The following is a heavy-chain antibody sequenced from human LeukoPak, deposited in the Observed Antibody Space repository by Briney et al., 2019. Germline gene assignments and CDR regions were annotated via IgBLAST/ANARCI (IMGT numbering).Heavy chain of an antibody. V-gene: IGHV4-39*07. CDR1: GGSISSSSYY. J-gene: IGHJ3*01. CDR3: ARGFYGSGSYSSPGFHAFDV. CDR2: IYYSGST. Sequence: PSETLSLTCTVSGGSISSSSYYWGWIRQPPGKGLEWIGSIYYSGSTDYNPSLESRVSISVDKSKNQFSLKLSSVTAADTAVYYCARGFYGSGSYSSPGFHAFDVWGQGTMVTVSS. D-gene: IGHD3-10*01.